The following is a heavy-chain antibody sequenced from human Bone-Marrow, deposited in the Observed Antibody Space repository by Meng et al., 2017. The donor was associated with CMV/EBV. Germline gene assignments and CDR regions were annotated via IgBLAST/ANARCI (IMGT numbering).Heavy chain of an antibody. CDR2: INHSGST. J-gene: IGHJ6*02. V-gene: IGHV4-34*01. Sequence: SQTLSLTCAVYGGSFSGYYWSWIRQPPGKGLEWIGEINHSGSTNYNPSLKSRVTISVDTSKNQFSLKLSSVTAADTAVYYCARGWYYYGMDVWGQGTTVTVSS. CDR1: GGSFSGYY. CDR3: ARGWYYYGMDV.